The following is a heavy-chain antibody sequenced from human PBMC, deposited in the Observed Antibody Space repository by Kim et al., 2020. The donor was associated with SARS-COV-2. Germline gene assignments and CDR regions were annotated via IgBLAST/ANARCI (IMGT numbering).Heavy chain of an antibody. CDR3: ARVWVVVPATDYYMDV. CDR2: IYYSGST. J-gene: IGHJ6*03. CDR1: GGSISSGGYY. D-gene: IGHD2-2*01. Sequence: SETLSLTCTVSGGSISSGGYYWSWIRQHPGKGLEWIGYIYYSGSTYYNPSLKSRVTISVDTSKNQFSLKLSSVTAADTAVYYCARVWVVVPATDYYMDVWGKGTTVTVSS. V-gene: IGHV4-31*03.